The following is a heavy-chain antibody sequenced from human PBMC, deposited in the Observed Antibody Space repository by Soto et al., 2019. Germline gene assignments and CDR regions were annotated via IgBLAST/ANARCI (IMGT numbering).Heavy chain of an antibody. J-gene: IGHJ6*02. Sequence: QVLLVQSGAEVRKPGSSVTVSCKVSGGTFSTYTISWVRQAPGQGLQWMGGITPILRETTYAQNFQGRVTMTRDTSTSTLYMELSNLRSDDTAIYYCARHFGMVKDYYYYYGMDVWGQGTTVTVSS. CDR3: ARHFGMVKDYYYYYGMDV. V-gene: IGHV1-69*06. D-gene: IGHD3-3*01. CDR2: ITPILRET. CDR1: GGTFSTYT.